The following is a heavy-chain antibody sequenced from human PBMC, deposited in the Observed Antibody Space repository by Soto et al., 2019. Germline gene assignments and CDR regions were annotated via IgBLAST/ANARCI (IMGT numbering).Heavy chain of an antibody. CDR2: IYPGDSDT. CDR1: GYSFTGYL. CDR3: AGGGVRGVITRTRDYYGMDV. V-gene: IGHV5-51*01. J-gene: IGHJ6*02. Sequence: GESLKISCKGAGYSFTGYLIVLVRPLPGKGLEWMGIIYPGDSDTRYSPSFQGQVTISADKSISTAYLQWSSLKASDTAMYYCAGGGVRGVITRTRDYYGMDVWGQGTTVTVSS. D-gene: IGHD3-10*01.